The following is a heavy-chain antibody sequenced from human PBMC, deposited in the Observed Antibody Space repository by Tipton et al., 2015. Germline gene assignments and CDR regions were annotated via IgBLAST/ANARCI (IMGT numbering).Heavy chain of an antibody. J-gene: IGHJ5*02. D-gene: IGHD2-21*02. Sequence: TLSLTCSVSGASITMNSFYWGWIRQSPGKGLECIGNIYYSGSTTNNPPLRSRVTMSIDTSKNEFSLQLSSVTAADTAVFYCARVVTARRFDPWGQGTLVTVSS. CDR3: ARVVTARRFDP. V-gene: IGHV4-39*01. CDR2: IYYSGST. CDR1: GASITMNSFY.